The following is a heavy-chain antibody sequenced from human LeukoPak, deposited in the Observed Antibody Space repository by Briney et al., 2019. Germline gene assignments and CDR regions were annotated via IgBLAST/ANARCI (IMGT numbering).Heavy chain of an antibody. J-gene: IGHJ4*02. CDR2: IYPADSDT. CDR3: ARPVAASSNWNAY. CDR1: GYSFINYW. V-gene: IGHV5-51*01. D-gene: IGHD1-1*01. Sequence: GESLKISCKGSGYSFINYWIAWVRQMPGKGLEWMGIIYPADSDTRYSPSFQGQVIFSADESMSTAYLQWISLKPSDTAIYYCARPVAASSNWNAYWGQGTLVTVSS.